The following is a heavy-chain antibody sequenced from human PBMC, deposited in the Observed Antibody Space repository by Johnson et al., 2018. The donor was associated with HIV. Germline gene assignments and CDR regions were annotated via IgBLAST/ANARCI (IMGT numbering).Heavy chain of an antibody. CDR2: ISGGSAGT. J-gene: IGHJ3*02. D-gene: IGHD3-10*01. CDR3: AREGKDAFDI. CDR1: GFTFSDYY. Sequence: QVQLVESGGGLVKPGGSLRLSCVGSGFTFSDYYMSWVRQAPGKGLEWIAYISGGSAGTFYADSVKGRFTISRDNAKNSLSLQMNSLRAEDTAVYYCAREGKDAFDIWGQGTMVTVSS. V-gene: IGHV3-11*04.